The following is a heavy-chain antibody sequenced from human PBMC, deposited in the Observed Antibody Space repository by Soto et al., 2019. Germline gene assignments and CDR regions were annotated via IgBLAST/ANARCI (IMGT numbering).Heavy chain of an antibody. Sequence: SETLSLTCTVSGGSVTGFYWSWIRQPPGKRLEWIGYIFHSGSSSYNPSLKSRVTISVDTSKSQVSLRLTSVTAADTAVYYCARAPGLGVAHNDYWGRGTLFTVSS. J-gene: IGHJ4*02. CDR2: IFHSGSS. CDR1: GGSVTGFY. V-gene: IGHV4-59*02. D-gene: IGHD6-19*01. CDR3: ARAPGLGVAHNDY.